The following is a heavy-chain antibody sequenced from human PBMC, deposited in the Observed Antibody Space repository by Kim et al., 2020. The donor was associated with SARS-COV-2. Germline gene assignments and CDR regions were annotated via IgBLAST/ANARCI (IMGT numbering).Heavy chain of an antibody. V-gene: IGHV4-39*01. CDR2: IYYSGTT. J-gene: IGHJ4*02. Sequence: SETLSLTCNVSGGSITSTSYYWGWIRQPPGKGPEWIGNIYYSGTTYYNPSFKSRVTISVDTSKSQLSLDLISVTAADTAVYYCASQGITGYLIDYWGQGT. D-gene: IGHD1-20*01. CDR1: GGSITSTSYY. CDR3: ASQGITGYLIDY.